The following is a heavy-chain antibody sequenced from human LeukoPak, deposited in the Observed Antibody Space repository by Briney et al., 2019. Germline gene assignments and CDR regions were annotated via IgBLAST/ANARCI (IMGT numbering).Heavy chain of an antibody. CDR3: ARVGGDDSTGHYSVDY. D-gene: IGHD3-22*01. J-gene: IGHJ4*02. CDR1: GYSITSTYW. Sequence: SETLSLTCAVSGYSITSTYWWGWIRQTPGRGLEWIGSLHHSGSTSYSTSLKSRVTISVDTSKNQFSLRLSSVTAADTAVYYCARVGGDDSTGHYSVDYWGQGTLVTVSS. V-gene: IGHV4-38-2*01. CDR2: LHHSGST.